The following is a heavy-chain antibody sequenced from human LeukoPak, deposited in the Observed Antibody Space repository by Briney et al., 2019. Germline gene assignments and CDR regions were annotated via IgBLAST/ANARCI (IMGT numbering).Heavy chain of an antibody. J-gene: IGHJ4*02. CDR3: AKDCISMVRGVTRN. V-gene: IGHV3-23*01. D-gene: IGHD3-10*01. Sequence: GGSLTLSCAASGFTFSSYAMSWVRQPPGKGLEWVSAISNSGGRTFYADSVKGRFTISRDNSKNTLYLQMNSLRAEDTAVYYCAKDCISMVRGVTRNWGQGTLATVSS. CDR1: GFTFSSYA. CDR2: ISNSGGRT.